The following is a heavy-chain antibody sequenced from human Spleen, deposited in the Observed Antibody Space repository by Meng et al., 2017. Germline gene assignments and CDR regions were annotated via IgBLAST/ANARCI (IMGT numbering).Heavy chain of an antibody. CDR2: INHYGST. CDR3: AIDYDFWNGYYRGFDP. V-gene: IGHV4-34*01. CDR1: GGSFSGYF. J-gene: IGHJ5*02. Sequence: QVQLQQWGAGVFNPSETLSLTFAVYGGSFSGYFWSWIRQPPGKGLEWIGEINHYGSTKYNPSLQSRVAISVDTAKNQFSLKLISVTAADTAVYYCAIDYDFWNGYYRGFDPWGQGTLVTVSS. D-gene: IGHD3-3*01.